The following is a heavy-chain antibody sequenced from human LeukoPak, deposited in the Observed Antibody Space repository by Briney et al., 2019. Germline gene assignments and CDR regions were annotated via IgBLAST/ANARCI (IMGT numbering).Heavy chain of an antibody. J-gene: IGHJ6*03. D-gene: IGHD3-10*01. Sequence: GESLKISCKGSGYSFTSYWIGWVRQMPGKGLEWMGIIYPGDSDTRYSPSFQGQVTISADKSISTAYLQWSSLKASDTAMYYCARHRPYYGSGSFKDPYYMDVWGKGTTVTISS. CDR2: IYPGDSDT. CDR1: GYSFTSYW. CDR3: ARHRPYYGSGSFKDPYYMDV. V-gene: IGHV5-51*01.